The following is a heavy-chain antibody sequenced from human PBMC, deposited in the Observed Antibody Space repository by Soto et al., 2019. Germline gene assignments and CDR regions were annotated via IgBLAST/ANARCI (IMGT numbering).Heavy chain of an antibody. D-gene: IGHD6-19*01. CDR1: GYTFTSYG. Sequence: QVQLVQSGTEVKKPGASVKVSCKASGYTFTSYGVHWVRQAPGQRLEWMGGINAGNGNTRYSQKFQGRVTINRDTSASTAYMELSRLRSEDTAVYYGARDGAVAGNINFDYWGQGTLVTVSS. J-gene: IGHJ4*02. CDR3: ARDGAVAGNINFDY. CDR2: INAGNGNT. V-gene: IGHV1-3*01.